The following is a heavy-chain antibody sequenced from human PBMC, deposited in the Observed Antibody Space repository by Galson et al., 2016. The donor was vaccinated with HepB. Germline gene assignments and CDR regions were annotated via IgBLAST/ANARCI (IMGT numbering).Heavy chain of an antibody. J-gene: IGHJ2*01. D-gene: IGHD3-22*01. CDR2: ISSSRSTL. Sequence: SLRLSCPASGFIFSDYDMSWIRQAPGKGLECVSYISSSRSTLYYAASVDGRFPIPRDNAKNSLYLQMNRLRADDTAVYYCARSVGSTDYYDTSGYFVSWYFDLWGRGTLVTVSS. CDR3: ARSVGSTDYYDTSGYFVSWYFDL. V-gene: IGHV3-11*01. CDR1: GFIFSDYD.